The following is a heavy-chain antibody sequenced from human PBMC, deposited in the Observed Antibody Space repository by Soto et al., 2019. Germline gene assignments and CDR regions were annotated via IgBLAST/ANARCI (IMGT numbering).Heavy chain of an antibody. Sequence: EVQLLESGGGLVQPGGSLRLSCAASGFTFNNYAMGWVRQAPGKGLEWVSSISGYGDSTYYADSLKGRFAISRDNSKNTLYLQMNRLRVADTAVYYCTRDSGPDYWGQGTLVTVSS. J-gene: IGHJ4*02. CDR3: TRDSGPDY. CDR1: GFTFNNYA. V-gene: IGHV3-23*01. CDR2: ISGYGDST.